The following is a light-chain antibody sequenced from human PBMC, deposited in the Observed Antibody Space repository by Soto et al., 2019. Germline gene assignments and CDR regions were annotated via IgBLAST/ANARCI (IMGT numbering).Light chain of an antibody. J-gene: IGLJ3*02. CDR2: EVS. CDR3: SSYTRSSTRV. CDR1: SSDVGGYNY. V-gene: IGLV2-14*01. Sequence: QSALTQPASVSGSPGQSITISCTGTSSDVGGYNYVSWYQQHPGKAPKLMIYEVSNRPSGVSNRFSGSKSGNTASLTISGLQXXXEADYYCSSYTRSSTRVFGGGTKLTVL.